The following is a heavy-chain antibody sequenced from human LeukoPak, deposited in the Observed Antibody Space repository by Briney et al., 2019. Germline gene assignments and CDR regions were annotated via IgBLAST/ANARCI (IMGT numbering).Heavy chain of an antibody. J-gene: IGHJ4*02. D-gene: IGHD3-22*01. CDR3: ATGDYYDSSGYSY. Sequence: PSETLSLTCAVSGGSISSGGYSWSWIRQPPGKGLEWIGYIYHSGSAYYNPSLKSRVTLLVDRSKNQFSLKLSSVTAADTAVYYCATGDYYDSSGYSYWGQGTLVTVSS. V-gene: IGHV4-30-2*01. CDR1: GGSISSGGYS. CDR2: IYHSGSA.